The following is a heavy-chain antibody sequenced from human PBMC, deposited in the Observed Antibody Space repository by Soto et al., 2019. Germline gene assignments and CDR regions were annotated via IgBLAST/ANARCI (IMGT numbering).Heavy chain of an antibody. V-gene: IGHV3-48*01. J-gene: IGHJ3*02. Sequence: PGGSLRLSCAASGFTFSSYSMNWVRQAPGKGLEWVSYISSSSSTIYYADSVKGRFTISRDNAKNSLYLQMNSLRAEDTAVYYCAVVVAATPSQSGAFDIWGQGTMVTVSS. CDR2: ISSSSSTI. CDR3: AVVVAATPSQSGAFDI. CDR1: GFTFSSYS. D-gene: IGHD2-15*01.